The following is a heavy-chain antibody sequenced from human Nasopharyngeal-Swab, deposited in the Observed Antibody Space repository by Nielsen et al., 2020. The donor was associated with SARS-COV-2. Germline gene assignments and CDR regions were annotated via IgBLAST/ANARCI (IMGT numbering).Heavy chain of an antibody. Sequence: SVKVSCKASGFTFTSSAMQWVRQARGQRLEWIGWIVVGSGNTNYAQKFQERVTITRDMSTSTAYMELSSLRSEDTAVYYCAASDPPLTGQHFDAFDTWGQGTMVTVSS. D-gene: IGHD3-9*01. CDR3: AASDPPLTGQHFDAFDT. J-gene: IGHJ3*02. CDR1: GFTFTSSA. V-gene: IGHV1-58*02. CDR2: IVVGSGNT.